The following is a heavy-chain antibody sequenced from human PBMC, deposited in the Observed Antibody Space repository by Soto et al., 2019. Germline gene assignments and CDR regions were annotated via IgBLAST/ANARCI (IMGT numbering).Heavy chain of an antibody. Sequence: VASVKVSCKASGGTFSSYTISWVRQAPGQGLEWMGRIIPILGIANYAQKFQGRVTITADKSTSTAYIELSSLRSEDTAVYYCASYPYCSGGSCRGRYYYYMDVWGKGTTVTVSS. D-gene: IGHD2-15*01. CDR1: GGTFSSYT. V-gene: IGHV1-69*02. CDR2: IIPILGIA. CDR3: ASYPYCSGGSCRGRYYYYMDV. J-gene: IGHJ6*03.